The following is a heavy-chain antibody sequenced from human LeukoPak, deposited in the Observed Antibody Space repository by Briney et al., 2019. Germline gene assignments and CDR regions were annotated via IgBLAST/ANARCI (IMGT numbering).Heavy chain of an antibody. Sequence: PGESLKISCKGSGYSFTSYWIGCVRQMPGKGLEWMEIIYPCDSDTRYSPSFQGQVTISPYNSIPTASLQPSSLTASGTAMYYCARPPDYYDSSGVDYWGQGTLVTVSS. CDR1: GYSFTSYW. CDR2: IYPCDSDT. V-gene: IGHV5-51*01. J-gene: IGHJ4*02. D-gene: IGHD3-22*01. CDR3: ARPPDYYDSSGVDY.